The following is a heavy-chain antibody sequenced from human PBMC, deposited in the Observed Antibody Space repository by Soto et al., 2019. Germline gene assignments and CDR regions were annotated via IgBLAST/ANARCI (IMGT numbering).Heavy chain of an antibody. Sequence: QVQLVESGGGVVQPGRSLRLSCAASGFTFSSYGMHWVRQAPGKGLEWVAVISYDGSNKYYADSVKGRFTISRDNSKNTLNLQMNSLRAEDTAVYYCAKRYSSSWFTTYYYYYGMDVWGQGTTVTVSS. J-gene: IGHJ6*02. CDR3: AKRYSSSWFTTYYYYYGMDV. CDR1: GFTFSSYG. D-gene: IGHD6-13*01. V-gene: IGHV3-30*18. CDR2: ISYDGSNK.